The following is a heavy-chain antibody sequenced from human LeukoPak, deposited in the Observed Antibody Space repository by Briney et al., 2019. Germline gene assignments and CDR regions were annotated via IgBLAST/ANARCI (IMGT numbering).Heavy chain of an antibody. CDR1: GFTFSDYY. CDR3: AKDAPNYGSGSYGDY. Sequence: GGSLRLSCAASGFTFSDYYMSWIRQAPGKGLEWVSYISSSGSTIYYADSVKGRFTISRDNSKNTLYLQMNSLRAEDTAVYYCAKDAPNYGSGSYGDYWGQGTLVTVSS. J-gene: IGHJ4*02. CDR2: ISSSGSTI. V-gene: IGHV3-11*01. D-gene: IGHD3-10*01.